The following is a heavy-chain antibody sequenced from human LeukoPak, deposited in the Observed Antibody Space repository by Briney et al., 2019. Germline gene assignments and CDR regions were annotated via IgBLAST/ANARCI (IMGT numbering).Heavy chain of an antibody. D-gene: IGHD6-19*01. Sequence: ASVKVSCKVSGYTLTELSMHWVRQAPGKGLEWMGGFDPEDGETIYAQKFQGRVTMTEDTSTDTAYMELSSLRSEDTAVYYCATGLQWLVSGGYWGQGTLVTVSS. CDR2: FDPEDGET. CDR3: ATGLQWLVSGGY. CDR1: GYTLTELS. J-gene: IGHJ4*02. V-gene: IGHV1-24*01.